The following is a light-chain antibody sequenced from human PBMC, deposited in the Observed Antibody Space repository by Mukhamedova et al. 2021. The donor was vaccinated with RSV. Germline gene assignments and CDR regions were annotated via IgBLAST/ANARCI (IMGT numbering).Light chain of an antibody. J-gene: IGLJ2*01. CDR1: NIGSKS. V-gene: IGLV3-21*02. CDR3: QGWDRSSDHVV. CDR2: DDS. Sequence: STWGGNNIGSKSVHWYQQKPGQAPVLVVYDDSDRPSGIPERFSGSNSGNTATLTISRVEAGDEADYYCQGWDRSSDHVVFGGGTKLTVL.